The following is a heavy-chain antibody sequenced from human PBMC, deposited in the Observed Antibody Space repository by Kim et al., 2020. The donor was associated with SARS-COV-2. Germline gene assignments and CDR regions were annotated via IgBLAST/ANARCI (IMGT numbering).Heavy chain of an antibody. V-gene: IGHV5-51*01. D-gene: IGHD5-18*01. J-gene: IGHJ3*02. CDR3: ARPTWIRGAFDI. Sequence: RYSPSCQGQVTISADKSISTAYLQWSSLKASDTAMYYCARPTWIRGAFDIWGQGTMVTVSS.